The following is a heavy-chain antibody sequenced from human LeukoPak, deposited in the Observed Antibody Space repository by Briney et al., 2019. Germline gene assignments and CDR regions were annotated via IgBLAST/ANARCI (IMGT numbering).Heavy chain of an antibody. D-gene: IGHD2-2*02. Sequence: TXXXYAIXXVRQAPGQGLEWMGGIIPIFGTANYAQKFQGRVTITTDESTSTAYMELSGLRSEDTAVYYCARGIVPAAITDYYYYYMDVWGKGTTVTVSS. CDR2: IIPIFGTA. V-gene: IGHV1-69*05. CDR3: ARGIVPAAITDYYYYYMDV. J-gene: IGHJ6*03. CDR1: TXXXYA.